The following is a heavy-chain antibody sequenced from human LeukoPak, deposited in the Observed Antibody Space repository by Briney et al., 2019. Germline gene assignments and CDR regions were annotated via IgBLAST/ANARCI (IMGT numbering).Heavy chain of an antibody. Sequence: KTSETLSLTCTVSGGSITSYYWSWIRQPLGKGLEWIGYIYYSGSTNYNPSLKSRVTMSVDTSKNQFSLKLSSVTAADTAVYYCARVYDSSGYGHAFDIWGQGTMVTVSS. J-gene: IGHJ3*02. D-gene: IGHD3-22*01. CDR2: IYYSGST. V-gene: IGHV4-59*01. CDR1: GGSITSYY. CDR3: ARVYDSSGYGHAFDI.